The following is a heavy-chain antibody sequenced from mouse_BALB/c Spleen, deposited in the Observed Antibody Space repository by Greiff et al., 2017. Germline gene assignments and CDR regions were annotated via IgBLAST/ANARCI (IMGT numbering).Heavy chain of an antibody. D-gene: IGHD2-4*01. J-gene: IGHJ4*01. V-gene: IGHV14-3*02. CDR1: GFNIKDTY. Sequence: VQLQQSGAELVKPGASVKLSCTASGFNIKDTYMHWVKQRPEQGLEWIGRIDPANGNTKYDPKFQGKATITADTSSNTAYLQLSSLTSEVTAVYYCARIYYDYDGAMDYWGQGTSVTVSS. CDR3: ARIYYDYDGAMDY. CDR2: IDPANGNT.